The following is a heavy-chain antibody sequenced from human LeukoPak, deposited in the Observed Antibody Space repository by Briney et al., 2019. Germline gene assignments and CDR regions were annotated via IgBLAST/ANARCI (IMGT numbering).Heavy chain of an antibody. D-gene: IGHD5-12*01. Sequence: GGSLRLSCVVSGFTFSTYAMSWVRQAPGKGLEWVSVISGSGGSTYYADSVKGRFTISRDNSKNTLYLQMNSLRAEDTAAYYCAKDGSSSGYPYYMDVWGKGTTVTVSS. CDR3: AKDGSSSGYPYYMDV. CDR2: ISGSGGST. V-gene: IGHV3-23*01. J-gene: IGHJ6*03. CDR1: GFTFSTYA.